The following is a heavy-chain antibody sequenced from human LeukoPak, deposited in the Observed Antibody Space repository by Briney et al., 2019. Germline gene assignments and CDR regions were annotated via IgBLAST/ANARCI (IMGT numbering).Heavy chain of an antibody. CDR1: GFTFSDYY. Sequence: GGSLRLSCAASGFTFSDYYMSWIRQAPGKGLEWVSYISSSGSTIYYADSVKGRFTISRDNAKNSLYLQMNSLRAEDTAVYYCVREPLGDGYNYYFDYWGQGTLVTVSS. V-gene: IGHV3-11*01. J-gene: IGHJ4*02. CDR2: ISSSGSTI. CDR3: VREPLGDGYNYYFDY. D-gene: IGHD5-24*01.